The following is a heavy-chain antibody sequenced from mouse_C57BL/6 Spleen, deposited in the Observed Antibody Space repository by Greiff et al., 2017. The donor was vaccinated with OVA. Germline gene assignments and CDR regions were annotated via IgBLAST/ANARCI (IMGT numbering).Heavy chain of an antibody. J-gene: IGHJ3*01. CDR3: ARDDPDYYGSSYGFAY. CDR2: ISDGGSYT. CDR1: GFTFSSYA. Sequence: EVQVVASGGGLVKPGGSLKLSCAASGFTFSSYAMSWVRQTPEKRLEWVATISDGGSYTYYPDNVKGRFTISRDNAKNNLYLQMSHLKSEDTAMYYCARDDPDYYGSSYGFAYWGQGTLVTVSA. D-gene: IGHD1-1*01. V-gene: IGHV5-4*01.